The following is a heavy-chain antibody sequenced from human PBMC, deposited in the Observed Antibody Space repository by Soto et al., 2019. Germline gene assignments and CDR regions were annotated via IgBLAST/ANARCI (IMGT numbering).Heavy chain of an antibody. CDR2: ISGSAGST. J-gene: IGHJ4*02. V-gene: IGHV3-23*01. Sequence: EVQLLESGGGLVQSGGSLRLSCAASGFTFNNYAMTWVRQAPGKGLEWLSGISGSAGSTYYAGSVKGRFTISRDNSRNTLFLQMNSLRVEDTAVYYCAKGYSSSWQAPFDYWGQGTLLTVSS. CDR3: AKGYSSSWQAPFDY. D-gene: IGHD6-13*01. CDR1: GFTFNNYA.